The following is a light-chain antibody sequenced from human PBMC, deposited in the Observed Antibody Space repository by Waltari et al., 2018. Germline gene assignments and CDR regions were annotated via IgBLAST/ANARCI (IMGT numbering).Light chain of an antibody. Sequence: EIVLTQSPAILSFSPGERATLSCRASQSVGTYLAWYQQRPGQSPRLLIYDASYRATGIPARLSGSGSEPDFTLTISSLQPEDFAVYYCQQRRNWPLTFGGGTRVQI. CDR2: DAS. J-gene: IGKJ4*01. CDR1: QSVGTY. CDR3: QQRRNWPLT. V-gene: IGKV3-11*01.